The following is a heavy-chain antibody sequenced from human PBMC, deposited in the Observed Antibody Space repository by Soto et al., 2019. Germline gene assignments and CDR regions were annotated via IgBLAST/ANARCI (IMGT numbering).Heavy chain of an antibody. CDR3: ARDSRYGSGINSYYFGMDV. D-gene: IGHD3-10*01. J-gene: IGHJ6*02. Sequence: PSETLSLTCTVSGASITSGNYYWGWIRQPPGKGLQWIGSSSYTGNTYFNPSLRSRVTISVDTSNNQFSLKLSSVTAADTAVYYCARDSRYGSGINSYYFGMDVWGQGTTVTVSS. CDR1: GASITSGNYY. V-gene: IGHV4-39*07. CDR2: SSYTGNT.